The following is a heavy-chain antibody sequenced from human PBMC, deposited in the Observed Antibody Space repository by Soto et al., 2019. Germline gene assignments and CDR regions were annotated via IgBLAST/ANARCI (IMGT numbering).Heavy chain of an antibody. D-gene: IGHD6-13*01. CDR3: AREKQQLVLRHYYYYGMDV. CDR1: GDSVSSNSAA. CDR2: TYYRSKWYN. V-gene: IGHV6-1*01. J-gene: IGHJ6*02. Sequence: SQTLSLTCAISGDSVSSNSAAWNWIRQSPSRGLEWLGRTYYRSKWYNDYAVSVKSRITINPDTSKNQFSLQLNSVTPEDTAVYYCAREKQQLVLRHYYYYGMDVWGQGTTVTVSS.